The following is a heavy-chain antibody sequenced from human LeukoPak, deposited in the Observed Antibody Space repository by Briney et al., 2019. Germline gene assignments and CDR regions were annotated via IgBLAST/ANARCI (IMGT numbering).Heavy chain of an antibody. V-gene: IGHV3-48*03. Sequence: GGSLRLSCAASGFTFTSYAMNWVRQAPGKGLEWVSYISSSGSTIYYADSVKGRFTISRDNAKNSLYLQMSSLRAEDTAVYYCAELGITMIGGVWGKGTTVTISS. D-gene: IGHD3-10*02. CDR2: ISSSGSTI. CDR3: AELGITMIGGV. CDR1: GFTFTSYA. J-gene: IGHJ6*04.